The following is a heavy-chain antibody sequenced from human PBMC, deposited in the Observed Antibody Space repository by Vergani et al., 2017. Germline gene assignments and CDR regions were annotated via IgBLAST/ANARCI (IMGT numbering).Heavy chain of an antibody. D-gene: IGHD2-2*01. CDR1: GYSFTSYW. J-gene: IGHJ4*02. Sequence: EVQLVQSGAEVTTPGESLKLSCKGSGYSFTSYWIGWVRQMTGKGLAWMGIIDPGDSDTRYSPSFQGQVTISADKSISTAYLQGSSLKASDTAMYYCARRAYCSSTSCYFHYFDYWGQGTLVTVSS. V-gene: IGHV5-51*01. CDR2: IDPGDSDT. CDR3: ARRAYCSSTSCYFHYFDY.